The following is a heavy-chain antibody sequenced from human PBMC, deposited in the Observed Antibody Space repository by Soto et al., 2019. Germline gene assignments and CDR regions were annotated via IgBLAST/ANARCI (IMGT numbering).Heavy chain of an antibody. J-gene: IGHJ6*03. D-gene: IGHD3-3*01. Sequence: SETLSLTCAVYGGSFSGYYWSWIRQPPGKGLEWIGEINHSGSTNYNPSLKSRVTISVDTSKNQFSLKLSSVTAADTAVYYCARLYYLFWSGYYGPGDYYYYYMDVWGKGTTVTVSS. CDR2: INHSGST. V-gene: IGHV4-34*01. CDR1: GGSFSGYY. CDR3: ARLYYLFWSGYYGPGDYYYYYMDV.